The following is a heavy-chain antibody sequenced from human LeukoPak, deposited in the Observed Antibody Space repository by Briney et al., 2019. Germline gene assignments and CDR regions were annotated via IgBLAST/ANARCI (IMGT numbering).Heavy chain of an antibody. CDR1: GFAFSSSY. J-gene: IGHJ4*02. CDR3: ARDPAYGVLDY. CDR2: INPDGTQK. D-gene: IGHD4-17*01. V-gene: IGHV3-7*03. Sequence: PGGSLGLSCVASGFAFSSSYMTWVRQAPGKGLEWVANINPDGTQKGYVDSVKGRFTVSRDNAKTSLYLQMNSLRAEDTAVYYCARDPAYGVLDYWGQGTLVTVSS.